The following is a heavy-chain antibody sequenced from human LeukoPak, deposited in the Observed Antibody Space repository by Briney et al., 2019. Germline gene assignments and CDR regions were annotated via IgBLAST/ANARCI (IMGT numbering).Heavy chain of an antibody. CDR2: ISSSSSYI. Sequence: GGSLRLSCAASGFTFSSYSMSWVRQAPGKGLEWVSSISSSSSYIYYADSVKGRFTISRDNAKNSLYLQMNSLRAEDTAVYYCARDLVYGQTRAMGDYWGQGTLVTVSS. CDR1: GFTFSSYS. V-gene: IGHV3-21*01. J-gene: IGHJ4*02. CDR3: ARDLVYGQTRAMGDY. D-gene: IGHD2/OR15-2a*01.